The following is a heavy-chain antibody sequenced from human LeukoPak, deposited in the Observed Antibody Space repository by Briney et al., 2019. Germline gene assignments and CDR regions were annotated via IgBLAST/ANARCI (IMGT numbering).Heavy chain of an antibody. CDR3: ARGVLSVPWFDP. J-gene: IGHJ5*02. CDR1: GGSISSYY. D-gene: IGHD2-8*01. CDR2: IYYSGST. V-gene: IGHV4-59*01. Sequence: SETLSLTCTVSGGSISSYYWSWIRQPPGKGLEWIGYIYYSGSTNYNPSLESRVTISVDTSKNQFSLKLSSVTAADTAVYYCARGVLSVPWFDPWGQGTLVTVSS.